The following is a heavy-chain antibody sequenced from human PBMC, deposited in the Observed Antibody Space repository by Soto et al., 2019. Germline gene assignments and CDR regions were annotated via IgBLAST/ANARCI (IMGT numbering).Heavy chain of an antibody. CDR3: ARIRGYWYGLDV. V-gene: IGHV3-23*01. CDR2: ITGTGGNT. Sequence: PGGSLRLSCAASGFPLSTYGMTWVRQAPGKGLEWVSAITGTGGNTYYVDSVKGRFTSSRDNSKSMLYLQVNSLRVDDTAVYYCARIRGYWYGLDVWGQGTTVTVSS. CDR1: GFPLSTYG. J-gene: IGHJ6*02.